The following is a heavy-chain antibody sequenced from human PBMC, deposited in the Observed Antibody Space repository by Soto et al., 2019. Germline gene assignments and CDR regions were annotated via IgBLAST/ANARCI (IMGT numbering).Heavy chain of an antibody. Sequence: TLSLTYSPLGGSIRVGVLYWGWIRQPPGKGLELIGNIYYSGSTYYNPSLRSRAIMSVDTSQNQFSLKLSSLTAADTAVYFCARADDFSDRFDYWGQGALVT. CDR1: GGSIRVGVLY. V-gene: IGHV4-30-4*01. D-gene: IGHD4-17*01. CDR2: IYYSGST. J-gene: IGHJ4*02. CDR3: ARADDFSDRFDY.